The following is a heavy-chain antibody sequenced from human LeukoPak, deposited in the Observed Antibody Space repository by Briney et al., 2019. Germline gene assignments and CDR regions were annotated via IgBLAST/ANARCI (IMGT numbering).Heavy chain of an antibody. D-gene: IGHD1-26*01. CDR1: GFTFSNYN. CDR2: ITRSGTYI. Sequence: GGSLRLSCAASGFTFSNYNMNWVRQAPGKAMEWVSSITRSGTYIFYADSVKGRFTISRDNSKNSLYLQMDSLGPEDTAVYYCAKDHGWELLRLDYWGQGTLVTVSS. V-gene: IGHV3-21*01. CDR3: AKDHGWELLRLDY. J-gene: IGHJ4*02.